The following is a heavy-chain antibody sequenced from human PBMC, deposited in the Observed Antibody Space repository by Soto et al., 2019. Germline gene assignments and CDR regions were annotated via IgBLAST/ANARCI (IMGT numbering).Heavy chain of an antibody. J-gene: IGHJ5*02. D-gene: IGHD2-2*01. CDR2: ISAYNGNT. CDR3: ARDEYEGYCSSTSCPRTGRAWFDP. CDR1: GYTYTSYG. V-gene: IGHV1-18*01. Sequence: ASVKVSCKASGYTYTSYGISWVRQAPGQGLAWMGWISAYNGNTNYAQKLQGRVTMTTETSTSKAYMELRGLRSDDTAVYYCARDEYEGYCSSTSCPRTGRAWFDPWGQGTLVTVSS.